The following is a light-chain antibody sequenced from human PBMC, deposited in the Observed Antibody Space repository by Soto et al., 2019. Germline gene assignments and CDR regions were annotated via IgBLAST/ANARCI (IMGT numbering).Light chain of an antibody. CDR2: DTS. CDR1: QSVRDRY. J-gene: IGKJ1*01. V-gene: IGKV3-20*01. Sequence: EIVLTQSPGTLSLSPGERATLSCRASQSVRDRYLAWYQQKPGQAPSLHIYDTSTRATGVPDRFSGSGSGTDFALTISRVEPEDFAIYFCQQYGSSPGTFGQGTK. CDR3: QQYGSSPGT.